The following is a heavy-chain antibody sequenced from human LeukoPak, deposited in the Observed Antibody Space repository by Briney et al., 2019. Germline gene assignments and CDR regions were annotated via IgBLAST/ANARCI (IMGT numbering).Heavy chain of an antibody. CDR1: GGSISSYY. CDR3: ARGSIVVVPAAKSYYYGMDV. CDR2: IYYSGST. Sequence: SETLSLTCTVSGGSISSYYWSWIRQPPGKGLEWIGYIYYSGSTNYNPSLKSRVTISVDTSKNQFSLKLSSVTAADTAVYYCARGSIVVVPAAKSYYYGMDVRGQGTTVTVSS. V-gene: IGHV4-59*01. J-gene: IGHJ6*02. D-gene: IGHD2-2*01.